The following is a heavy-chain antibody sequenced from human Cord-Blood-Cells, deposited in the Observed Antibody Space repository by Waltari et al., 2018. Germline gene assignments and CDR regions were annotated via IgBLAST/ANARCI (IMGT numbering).Heavy chain of an antibody. CDR3: ARDVVTIFGVVIDY. CDR2: IYTRGST. V-gene: IGHV4-4*07. D-gene: IGHD3-3*01. Sequence: QVQLQESGPGLVKPSETLSLTCPVSGGSISSSYWSWIRQPAGKGLEWIGRIYTRGSTNYNPSLKSRVTMSVDTSKNQFSLKLSSVTAADTAVYYCARDVVTIFGVVIDYWGQGTLVTVSS. J-gene: IGHJ4*02. CDR1: GGSISSSY.